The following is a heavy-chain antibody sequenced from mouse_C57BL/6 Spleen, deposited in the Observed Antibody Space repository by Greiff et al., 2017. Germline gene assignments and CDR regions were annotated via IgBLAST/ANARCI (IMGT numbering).Heavy chain of an antibody. Sequence: EVKLQESGPELVKPGASVKISCKASGYSFTGYYMNWVKQSPEKSLEWIGEINPSTGGTTYNQKFKAKATLTVDKSSSTAYMQLKSLTSEDSAVYYCATRELRLLNYYAMDYWGQGTSVTVSS. V-gene: IGHV1-42*01. CDR1: GYSFTGYY. CDR3: ATRELRLLNYYAMDY. D-gene: IGHD3-2*02. CDR2: INPSTGGT. J-gene: IGHJ4*01.